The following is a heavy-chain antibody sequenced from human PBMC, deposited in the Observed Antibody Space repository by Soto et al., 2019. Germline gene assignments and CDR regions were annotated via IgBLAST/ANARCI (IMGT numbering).Heavy chain of an antibody. D-gene: IGHD4-17*01. CDR3: GRVPAPGRPVTTYY. CDR1: GYIFTDFF. J-gene: IGHJ4*02. Sequence: QVQLVQSGAEVKKPGASVKVSCKTSGYIFTDFFVHWIRQAPGQGLEWLGWVNPNDGDTEYAQKFLGRVSMTRDTSTNTVYMEMTGLTSNDTAVYYCGRVPAPGRPVTTYYWGQGSLX. CDR2: VNPNDGDT. V-gene: IGHV1-2*02.